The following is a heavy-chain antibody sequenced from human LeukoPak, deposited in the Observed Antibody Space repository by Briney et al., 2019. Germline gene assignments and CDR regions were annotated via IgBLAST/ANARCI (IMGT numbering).Heavy chain of an antibody. D-gene: IGHD2-2*01. CDR1: GFTFSSYA. V-gene: IGHV3-23*01. J-gene: IGHJ3*02. CDR2: ISGSGGST. Sequence: GGSLRLSCAASGFTFSSYAMSWVRQAPGKGLEWVSAISGSGGSTYYADSVKCRFTISRDNSKNTLYLQMNSLRAEDTAVYYCAKGDIVVVPAAIAAHAFDIWGQGTMVTVSS. CDR3: AKGDIVVVPAAIAAHAFDI.